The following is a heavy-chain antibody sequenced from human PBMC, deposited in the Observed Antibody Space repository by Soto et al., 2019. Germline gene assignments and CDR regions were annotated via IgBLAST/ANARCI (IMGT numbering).Heavy chain of an antibody. V-gene: IGHV3-15*01. Sequence: EVQLVESGGGLVKPGGSLRLSCAASGFIFSDAWMTWVRQAPGKGLEWVGRIISKTDGGTADYTAPVKGRFTISRDDSKNMLYLQLSSLKTEDTGFYYCTTDYYFGSGSGDYWGQGTLVTVSS. CDR2: IISKTDGGTA. CDR1: GFIFSDAW. CDR3: TTDYYFGSGSGDY. D-gene: IGHD3-10*01. J-gene: IGHJ4*02.